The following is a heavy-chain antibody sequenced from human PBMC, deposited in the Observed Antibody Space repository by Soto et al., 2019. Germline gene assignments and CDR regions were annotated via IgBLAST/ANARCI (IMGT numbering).Heavy chain of an antibody. CDR1: GESISSNQ. V-gene: IGHV4-59*01. CDR3: ARDHMGSSEY. D-gene: IGHD1-26*01. CDR2: ISNSGSA. J-gene: IGHJ4*01. Sequence: SETLSLTCTVSGESISSNQWGWIRQPPGKGLEWIGYISNSGSANHNPSLKSRVTMSIDMAKNQFSLRLSSMTAADTAVYFCARDHMGSSEYWGQGTLVTVSS.